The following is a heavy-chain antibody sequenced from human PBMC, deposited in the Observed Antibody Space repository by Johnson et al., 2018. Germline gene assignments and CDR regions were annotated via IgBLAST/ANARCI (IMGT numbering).Heavy chain of an antibody. CDR1: GFTFSPYA. D-gene: IGHD3-16*01. Sequence: QVQLVESGGGVVQPGRSLRLSCAASGFTFSPYAMFWVRPAPGKGLEWVAVIGYDGGNKYYADSGKGRFTISRDNSKKTLFLQMNSLRAEDTGVYYCANALGVDPYDGFDTWGQGTMVTVSS. CDR3: ANALGVDPYDGFDT. CDR2: IGYDGGNK. J-gene: IGHJ3*02. V-gene: IGHV3-30*18.